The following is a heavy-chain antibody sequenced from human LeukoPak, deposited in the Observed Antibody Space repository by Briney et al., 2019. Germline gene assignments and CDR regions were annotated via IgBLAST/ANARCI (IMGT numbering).Heavy chain of an antibody. CDR2: IYYSGST. Sequence: SETLSLTCTVSGGSISSGDYYWSWIRQPPGKGLEWIGYIYYSGSTYYNPSLKSRVTISVDTSKNQFSLKLSSVTAVDTAVYYWDRDRWYRSGYYIANWGQGTLVTVSS. J-gene: IGHJ4*02. D-gene: IGHD6-19*01. V-gene: IGHV4-30-4*08. CDR3: DRDRWYRSGYYIAN. CDR1: GGSISSGDYY.